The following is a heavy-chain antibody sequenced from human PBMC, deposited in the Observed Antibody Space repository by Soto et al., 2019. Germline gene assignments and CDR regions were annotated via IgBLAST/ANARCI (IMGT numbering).Heavy chain of an antibody. CDR3: AKREDIVVVPAASDY. D-gene: IGHD2-2*01. CDR2: ISGSGGST. V-gene: IGHV3-23*01. CDR1: GFTFSSYV. Sequence: GGSLRLSCAASGFTFSSYVMSWVRQAPGKGLEWVSAISGSGGSTYYADSVKGRFTISRDNSKNTLYLQMNSLRAEDTAVYYCAKREDIVVVPAASDYWGQGTLVTVSS. J-gene: IGHJ4*02.